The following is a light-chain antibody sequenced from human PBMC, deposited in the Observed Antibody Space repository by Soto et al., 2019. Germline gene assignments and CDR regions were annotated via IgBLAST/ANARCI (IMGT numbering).Light chain of an antibody. CDR3: SSYTTSNTRQIV. J-gene: IGLJ1*01. V-gene: IGLV2-14*03. Sequence: QSVLTQPASVSGSPGQSITISCTGTSSDVGGYNYVSWYQHHPGKAPKLMIFDVSNRPSGVSNRFSGSKSGNTASLTISVLQPEDEADYYCSSYTTSNTRQIVFGTGTKLTVL. CDR2: DVS. CDR1: SSDVGGYNY.